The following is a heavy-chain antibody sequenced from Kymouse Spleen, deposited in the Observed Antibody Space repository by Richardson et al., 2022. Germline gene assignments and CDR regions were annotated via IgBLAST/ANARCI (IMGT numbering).Heavy chain of an antibody. Sequence: QVQLQQWGAGLLKPSETLSLTCAVYGGSFSGYYWSWIRQPPGKGLEWIGEINHSGSTNYNPSLKSRVTISVDTSKNQFSLKLSSVTAADTAVYYCARGSSSSWFLFDYWGQGTLVTVSS. J-gene: IGHJ4*02. D-gene: IGHD6-13*01. V-gene: IGHV4-34*01. CDR2: INHSGST. CDR3: ARGSSSSWFLFDY. CDR1: GGSFSGYY.